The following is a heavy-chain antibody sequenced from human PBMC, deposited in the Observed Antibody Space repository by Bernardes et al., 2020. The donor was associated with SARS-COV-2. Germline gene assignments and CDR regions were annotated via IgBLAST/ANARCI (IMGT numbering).Heavy chain of an antibody. D-gene: IGHD3-22*01. Sequence: SETLSLTCTVSGGSISSYYWSWIRQPPGKGLEWIGYIYYSGSTNYNPSLKSRVTISVDTSKNQFSLKLSSVTAADTAVYYCARGSSGYFIGGPAKFDYWGQGTLVTVSS. J-gene: IGHJ4*02. CDR1: GGSISSYY. V-gene: IGHV4-59*01. CDR2: IYYSGST. CDR3: ARGSSGYFIGGPAKFDY.